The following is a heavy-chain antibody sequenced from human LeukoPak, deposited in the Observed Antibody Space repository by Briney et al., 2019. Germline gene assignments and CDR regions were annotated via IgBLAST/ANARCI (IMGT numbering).Heavy chain of an antibody. V-gene: IGHV3-20*04. D-gene: IGHD6-19*01. CDR2: INWNGGST. CDR3: ARLSGPGSGWTTLDY. Sequence: GGSLRLSCAASGFTFDDYGMSWVRQAPGKGLEWLSGINWNGGSTGYTDSVKGRFTISRDTAKNSLYLQMNSLRAEDTALYYCARLSGPGSGWTTLDYWGQGTLVTVSS. J-gene: IGHJ4*02. CDR1: GFTFDDYG.